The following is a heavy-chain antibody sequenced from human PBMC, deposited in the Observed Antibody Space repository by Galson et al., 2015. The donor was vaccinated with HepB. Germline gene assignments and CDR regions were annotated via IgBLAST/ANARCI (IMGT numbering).Heavy chain of an antibody. D-gene: IGHD4-23*01. CDR2: ISVRSGNS. Sequence: SVKVSCKASGYTLISYGVSWVRQAPGQGLEWMGWISVRSGNSYSAQKFQGRVTMTTDTSTSTAYMELRSLRSDDTAVYYCARDRRFDGGSSYYYFYGLDVWGQGTTVTVSS. J-gene: IGHJ6*02. CDR1: GYTLISYG. V-gene: IGHV1-18*01. CDR3: ARDRRFDGGSSYYYFYGLDV.